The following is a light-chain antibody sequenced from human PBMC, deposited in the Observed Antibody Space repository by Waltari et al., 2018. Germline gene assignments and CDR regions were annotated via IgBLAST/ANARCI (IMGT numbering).Light chain of an antibody. CDR3: SSFTSSSTWV. CDR2: DVN. V-gene: IGLV2-14*01. CDR1: SSYVGGYNY. Sequence: QSALTQPASVSGSPGQSITISCTGTSSYVGGYNYVSWYQQHPGKAPKLMIYDVNNRPSGVSNRFSGSKSGNTASLTISGLQAEDEADYYCSSFTSSSTWVFGGGTNLTVL. J-gene: IGLJ3*02.